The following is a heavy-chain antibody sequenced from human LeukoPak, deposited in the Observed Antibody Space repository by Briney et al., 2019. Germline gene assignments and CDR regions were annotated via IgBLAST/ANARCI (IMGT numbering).Heavy chain of an antibody. Sequence: ASVKVSCKASGYTFTSYGISWVRQAPGQGREGMGWISAYNGNTNYAQKLQGRVTMTTDTSTSTAYMELRSLRSDDTAVYYCAREGRYSSGWYLGYYFDYWGQGTLVTVSS. CDR2: ISAYNGNT. CDR3: AREGRYSSGWYLGYYFDY. CDR1: GYTFTSYG. V-gene: IGHV1-18*01. J-gene: IGHJ4*02. D-gene: IGHD6-19*01.